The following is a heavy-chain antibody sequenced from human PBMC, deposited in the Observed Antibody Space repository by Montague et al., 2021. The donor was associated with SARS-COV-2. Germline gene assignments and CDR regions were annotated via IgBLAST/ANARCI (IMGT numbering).Heavy chain of an antibody. J-gene: IGHJ3*02. V-gene: IGHV4-59*08. D-gene: IGHD3-22*01. CDR2: IYFSGST. CDR1: GGSISSYY. Sequence: SETLSLTCTVSGGSISSYYWSWIRQPPGKGLEWIGYIYFSGSTDYNPALKSRVTTSVDTSKNQFSLRLSSLTAADTAVYYCARHGRFSVIVNTPRGAFDIGGPGTMVPVSS. CDR3: ARHGRFSVIVNTPRGAFDI.